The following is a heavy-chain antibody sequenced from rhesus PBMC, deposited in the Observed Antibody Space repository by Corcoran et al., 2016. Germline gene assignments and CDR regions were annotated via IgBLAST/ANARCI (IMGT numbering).Heavy chain of an antibody. CDR2: ITYTGATA. V-gene: IGHV3S18*01. CDR1: GFSFSDYY. D-gene: IGHD4-23*01. Sequence: EVQLVESGGGLAKPGGSLRLSCAASGFSFSDYYFYWVRQAPGRGLEWVSGITYTGATAYYADSVKGRFTISRENAKNTLYLQMDSLRVEDTAVYYCAREAHEYSNSLDLDSWGQGVVVTVSS. J-gene: IGHJ6*01. CDR3: AREAHEYSNSLDLDS.